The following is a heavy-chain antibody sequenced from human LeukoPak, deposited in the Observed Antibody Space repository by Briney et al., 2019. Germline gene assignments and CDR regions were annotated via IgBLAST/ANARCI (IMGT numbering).Heavy chain of an antibody. CDR1: GFTFSSYG. D-gene: IGHD4-11*01. CDR3: AKSDYSNYNPFDY. J-gene: IGHJ4*02. Sequence: GGSLRLSCAASGFTFSSYGMHWVRQAPGKGLEWVAVISYDGSNKYYADSVKGRFTISRDNSKNTLYLQMNSLRAEDTAVYYCAKSDYSNYNPFDYWGQGTLVTVSS. V-gene: IGHV3-30*18. CDR2: ISYDGSNK.